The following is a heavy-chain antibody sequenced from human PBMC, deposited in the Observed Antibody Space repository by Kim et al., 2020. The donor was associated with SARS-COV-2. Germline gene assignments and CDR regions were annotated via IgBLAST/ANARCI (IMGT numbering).Heavy chain of an antibody. D-gene: IGHD2-8*02. CDR1: GFTFSSYG. Sequence: GGSLRLSCAASGFTFSSYGMHWVRQAPGKGLEWVAVISYDGSNKYYADSVKGRFTISRDNSKNTLYLQMNSLRAEDTAVYYCAKLRLQVGRYYYYGMDVWGQGTTVTVSS. CDR2: ISYDGSNK. J-gene: IGHJ6*02. CDR3: AKLRLQVGRYYYYGMDV. V-gene: IGHV3-30*18.